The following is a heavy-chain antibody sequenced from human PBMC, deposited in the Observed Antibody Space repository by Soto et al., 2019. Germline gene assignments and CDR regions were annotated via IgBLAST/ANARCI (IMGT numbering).Heavy chain of an antibody. D-gene: IGHD3-10*01. CDR3: ARGGLDTMVRGVMGYYYYMDV. CDR2: IYYSGST. CDR1: GGSISGYY. J-gene: IGHJ6*03. V-gene: IGHV4-59*01. Sequence: SETLSLTCTVSGGSISGYYWSWIRQPPGKGLEWIGYIYYSGSTNYNPSLKSRVTISVDTSKNQFSLNLSSVTAADTAVYYCARGGLDTMVRGVMGYYYYMDVWGKGTTVTVSS.